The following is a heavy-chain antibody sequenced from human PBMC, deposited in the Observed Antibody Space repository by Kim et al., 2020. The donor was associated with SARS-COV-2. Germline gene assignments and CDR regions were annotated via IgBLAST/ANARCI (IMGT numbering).Heavy chain of an antibody. Sequence: YADSVKGRFTISRDNSKNTLYLQMNSLRAEDRAIYYCARQRWLHLYYFDYWGQGTLVTVSS. CDR3: ARQRWLHLYYFDY. D-gene: IGHD5-12*01. J-gene: IGHJ4*02. V-gene: IGHV3-23*01.